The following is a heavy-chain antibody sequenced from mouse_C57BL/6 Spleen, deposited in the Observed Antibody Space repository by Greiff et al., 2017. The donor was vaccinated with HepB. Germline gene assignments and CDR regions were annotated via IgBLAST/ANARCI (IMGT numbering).Heavy chain of an antibody. Sequence: EVQLVESGGGLVKPGGSLKLSCAASGFTFSDYGMHWVRQAPEKGLEWVAYISSGSSTIYYADTVKGRFTISRDNAKNTLFLQMTSLRSEDTAMYYCARPFITTVVAPGYFDVWGTGTTVTVSS. V-gene: IGHV5-17*01. CDR2: ISSGSSTI. CDR3: ARPFITTVVAPGYFDV. CDR1: GFTFSDYG. J-gene: IGHJ1*03. D-gene: IGHD1-1*01.